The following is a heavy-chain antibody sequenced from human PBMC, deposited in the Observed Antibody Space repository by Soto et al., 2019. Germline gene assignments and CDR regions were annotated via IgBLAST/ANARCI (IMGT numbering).Heavy chain of an antibody. J-gene: IGHJ4*02. CDR1: GFDFGSYT. CDR3: AKKVNSGSGSQYFDY. CDR2: ISFDGSTK. Sequence: GGSLRLSCVASGFDFGSYTIHWVRQAPGKGLEWVAVISFDGSTKYYADSVKGRFTISRDNSKTTLYLQMNSLRAEDTAIYYCAKKVNSGSGSQYFDYWGQGTLVTVFS. V-gene: IGHV3-30-3*02. D-gene: IGHD3-10*01.